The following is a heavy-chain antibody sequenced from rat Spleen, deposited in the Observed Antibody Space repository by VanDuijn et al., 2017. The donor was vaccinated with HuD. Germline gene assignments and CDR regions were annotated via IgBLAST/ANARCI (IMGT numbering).Heavy chain of an antibody. CDR3: AREGRGYYVMDA. CDR2: IWTGGST. J-gene: IGHJ4*01. CDR1: GFSLTSYH. V-gene: IGHV2-30*01. Sequence: QVQLKESGPGLVQPSETLSLTCTVSGFSLTSYHVSWVRQPPGKGLEWMGVIWTGGSTAYNSSFQSRLSVSRDISKSQVFLKMSSLKTEDTATYYCAREGRGYYVMDAWGQGASVTVSS.